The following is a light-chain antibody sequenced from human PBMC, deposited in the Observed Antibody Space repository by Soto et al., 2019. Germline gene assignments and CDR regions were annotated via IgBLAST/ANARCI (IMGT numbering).Light chain of an antibody. Sequence: DIQMTQSPSTLSASVGDRVTITCRASQSISSWWAWYQQKPGKAPKLLIYKASSLESGVPSRFSGSGSETEFSLTISSLQPDDFATYYCRQYYRYPITFGPGTKVDIK. V-gene: IGKV1-5*03. CDR2: KAS. J-gene: IGKJ3*01. CDR1: QSISSW. CDR3: RQYYRYPIT.